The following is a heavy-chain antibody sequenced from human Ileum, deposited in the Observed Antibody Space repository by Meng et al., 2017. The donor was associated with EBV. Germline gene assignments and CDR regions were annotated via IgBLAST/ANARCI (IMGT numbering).Heavy chain of an antibody. D-gene: IGHD3-10*01. V-gene: IGHV1-18*01. CDR1: DYTFLGYG. CDR2: FGAHDGDT. J-gene: IGHJ4*02. CDR3: TRGTPGRSYSDY. Sequence: VWPVRSGPGGKNLGASARASCKAADYTFLGYGVSWVRQAPGQGLEWVEWFGAHDGDTRHAPKFQGRVTVSGDRPTATAEMELRSLRSDDTDIYYCTRGTPGRSYSDYWGQGTLVTVSS.